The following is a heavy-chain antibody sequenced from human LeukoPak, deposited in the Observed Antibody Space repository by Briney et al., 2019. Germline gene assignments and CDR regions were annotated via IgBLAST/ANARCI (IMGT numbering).Heavy chain of an antibody. J-gene: IGHJ4*02. CDR1: GYTFTGYY. CDR3: ARDPNQLSSGYYYHFDY. D-gene: IGHD3-22*01. CDR2: INPSGGST. V-gene: IGHV1-46*01. Sequence: GASVKVSCKASGYTFTGYYMHWVRQAPGQGLEWMGIINPSGGSTSYAQKFQGRVTMTRDTSTSTVYMELSSLRSEDTAVYYCARDPNQLSSGYYYHFDYWGQGTLVTVSS.